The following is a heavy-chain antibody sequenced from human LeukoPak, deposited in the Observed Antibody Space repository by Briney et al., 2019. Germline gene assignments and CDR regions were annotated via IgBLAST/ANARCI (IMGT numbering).Heavy chain of an antibody. CDR3: AKPPRVALEMATIPYYFDY. D-gene: IGHD5-24*01. J-gene: IGHJ4*02. Sequence: GGSLRLSCAASGFTFSSYAMHWVRPAPGKGREWVSGISWNSGSIGYADSVKGRFTISRDNAKTSLYLQMNSLRAEDTALYYCAKPPRVALEMATIPYYFDYWGQGTLVTVSS. V-gene: IGHV3-9*01. CDR2: ISWNSGSI. CDR1: GFTFSSYA.